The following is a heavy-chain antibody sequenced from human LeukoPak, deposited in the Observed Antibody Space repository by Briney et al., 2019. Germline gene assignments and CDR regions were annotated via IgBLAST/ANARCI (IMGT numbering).Heavy chain of an antibody. CDR1: GGSISSGGYY. D-gene: IGHD1-1*01. J-gene: IGHJ3*02. Sequence: SETLSLTCTVSGGSISSGGYYWSWIRQHPGKGLEWIGYIYYSGSTYYNPSLKSRVTISVDTSKNQFSLKLSSVTAADTAVYYCARLGMIAFDIWGQGTMVTVSS. CDR3: ARLGMIAFDI. V-gene: IGHV4-31*03. CDR2: IYYSGST.